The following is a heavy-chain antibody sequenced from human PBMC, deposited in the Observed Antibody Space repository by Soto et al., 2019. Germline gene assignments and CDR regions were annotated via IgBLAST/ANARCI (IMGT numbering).Heavy chain of an antibody. CDR3: ATYSDFWSAASLP. J-gene: IGHJ1*01. V-gene: IGHV3-15*07. Sequence: VQLVESGGGSVTPGGSLTLSCAASGLTFNNAWMNWVRQAPGRGLEWVGRILSTTAGGTTDYAAPVEGRFTISRDDSKHTVYLQLDSLKTEDTALYYCATYSDFWSAASLPWGQGTLVTVSS. D-gene: IGHD3-3*01. CDR1: GLTFNNAW. CDR2: ILSTTAGGTT.